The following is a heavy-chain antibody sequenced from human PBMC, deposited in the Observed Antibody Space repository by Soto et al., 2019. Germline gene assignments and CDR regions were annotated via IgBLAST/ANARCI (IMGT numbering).Heavy chain of an antibody. CDR1: GGTFSSYA. CDR3: ARGGYSYGRYYYYDL. D-gene: IGHD5-18*01. J-gene: IGHJ2*01. Sequence: ASVKVSCKASGGTFSSYAISWVRQAPGQGLEWMGGIIPIFGTANYAQKFQGRVTITADESTSTAYMELSSLRSEDTAVYYCARGGYSYGRYYYYDLWGRGTLVTVSS. V-gene: IGHV1-69*13. CDR2: IIPIFGTA.